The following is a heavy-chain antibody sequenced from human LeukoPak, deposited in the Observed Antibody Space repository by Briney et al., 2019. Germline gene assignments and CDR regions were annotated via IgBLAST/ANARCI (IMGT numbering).Heavy chain of an antibody. CDR3: AKRGVVIRVILVGFHKEANYFDS. D-gene: IGHD3-22*01. CDR2: ISGSGGRT. Sequence: GGSLRLSCAVSGITLSNYGMSWVRQAPGKGLEWVAGISGSGGRTNYADSVKGRFTISRDNPKNTLYLQMNSLRAEDTGVYFCAKRGVVIRVILVGFHKEANYFDSWGQGVLVTVSS. CDR1: GITLSNYG. V-gene: IGHV3-23*01. J-gene: IGHJ4*02.